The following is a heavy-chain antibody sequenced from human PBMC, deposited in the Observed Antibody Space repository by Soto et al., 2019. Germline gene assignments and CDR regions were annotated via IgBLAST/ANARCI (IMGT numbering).Heavy chain of an antibody. Sequence: SETLSLTCTVSGGSISSYYWSWIRQPAGKGLEWIGRIYTSGSTNYNPSLKSRVTMSVDTSKNQFSLKLSSVTAADTAVYYCARVRLRISSYYFDYWGQGTLLTVSS. V-gene: IGHV4-4*07. CDR3: ARVRLRISSYYFDY. J-gene: IGHJ4*02. D-gene: IGHD6-6*01. CDR2: IYTSGST. CDR1: GGSISSYY.